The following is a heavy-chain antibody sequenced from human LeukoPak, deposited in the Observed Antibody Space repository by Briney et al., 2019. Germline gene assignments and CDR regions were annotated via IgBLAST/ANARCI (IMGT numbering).Heavy chain of an antibody. D-gene: IGHD1-26*01. CDR3: AREAVGDAFDI. CDR1: GFTLSAYA. J-gene: IGHJ3*02. V-gene: IGHV3-48*03. CDR2: ISNSGTII. Sequence: PGRSLRLSCAASGFTLSAYAMNWVRQAPGKGLEWVSYISNSGTIIYYAASVKGRFTISRDNAKNSLYLQMSSLRAEDTAVYYCAREAVGDAFDIWGQGTMVTVSS.